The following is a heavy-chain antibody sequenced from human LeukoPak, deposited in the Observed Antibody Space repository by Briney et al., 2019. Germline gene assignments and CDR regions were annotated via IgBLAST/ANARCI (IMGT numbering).Heavy chain of an antibody. D-gene: IGHD2-15*01. V-gene: IGHV1-69-2*01. CDR3: ATVWGVGVAATRWFDP. CDR1: GYTFTDYY. CDR2: VDPEDGET. J-gene: IGHJ5*02. Sequence: ASVKIPCKVSGYTFTDYYMHWVQQAPGKGLEWMGLVDPEDGETIYAEKFQGRVTITADTSTDTAYMELSSLRSEDTAVYYCATVWGVGVAATRWFDPWGQGTLVTVSS.